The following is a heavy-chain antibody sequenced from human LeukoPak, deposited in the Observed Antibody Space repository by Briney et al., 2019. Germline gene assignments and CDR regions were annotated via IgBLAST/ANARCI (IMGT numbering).Heavy chain of an antibody. D-gene: IGHD3-10*01. Sequence: SETLSLTCTVSGGSISSYYWSWIRQPAGKGLEWIGRIYTSGSITYNPSLKGRVSMSVDTSKNQFSLKLSSVTAADTAVYYCARDSGTTGEVKFDPWGQGTLVTVSS. CDR1: GGSISSYY. CDR2: IYTSGSI. V-gene: IGHV4-4*07. CDR3: ARDSGTTGEVKFDP. J-gene: IGHJ5*02.